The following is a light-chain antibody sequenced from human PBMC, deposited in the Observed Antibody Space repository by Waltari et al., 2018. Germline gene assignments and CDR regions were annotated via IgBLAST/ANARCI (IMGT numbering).Light chain of an antibody. CDR2: AAS. V-gene: IGKV3-20*01. CDR3: QNHERLPAV. CDR1: QSISRF. J-gene: IGKJ1*01. Sequence: IVLTQSPGTLSLSPGESATLSCMARQSISRFLAWYQQKPGQAPRLLIYAASNRATGIPDRFSGSGSGTDFSLTISRLEPEDFAVYFCQNHERLPAVFGQGTKVEIK.